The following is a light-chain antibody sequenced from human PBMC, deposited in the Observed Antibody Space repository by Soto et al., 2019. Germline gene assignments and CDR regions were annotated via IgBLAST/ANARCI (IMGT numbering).Light chain of an antibody. CDR2: EVS. CDR3: SSYTSSSTVV. CDR1: SSDVGGYNY. V-gene: IGLV2-14*01. J-gene: IGLJ2*01. Sequence: QSVLTQPASVSGSPGQSITISCTGTSSDVGGYNYGSWYQQHPGKAPKLMIYEVSNRPSGVSNRFSGSKSGTTASLTISGLQAEDEADYYCSSYTSSSTVVFGGGTKLTVL.